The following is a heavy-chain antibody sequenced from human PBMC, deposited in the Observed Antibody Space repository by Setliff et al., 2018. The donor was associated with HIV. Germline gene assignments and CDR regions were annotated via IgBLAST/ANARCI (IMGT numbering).Heavy chain of an antibody. V-gene: IGHV4-59*01. J-gene: IGHJ3*01. CDR2: IYFTGSS. D-gene: IGHD4-17*01. Sequence: PSETLSLTCTVSGGSISTYYWSWIRQPPGKGLEWIGSIYFTGSSDNNPSLKSRVTLSVDTSKHQFSLKLSSVTAADTAVYYCARVQMAYAAFDVWGQWTMVTVSS. CDR3: ARVQMAYAAFDV. CDR1: GGSISTYY.